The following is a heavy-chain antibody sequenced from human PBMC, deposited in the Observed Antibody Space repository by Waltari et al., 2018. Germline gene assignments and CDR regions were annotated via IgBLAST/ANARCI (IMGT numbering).Heavy chain of an antibody. CDR1: GGSISSSSYY. V-gene: IGHV4-39*07. CDR2: IYYSGST. J-gene: IGHJ5*02. CDR3: ARLDRRRYNWFDP. Sequence: QLQLQESGTGLVKPSETLSLTCTVSGGSISSSSYYWGWIRQPPGKGLEWIGSIYYSGSTYYNPSLKSRVTISVDTSKNQFSLKLSSVTAADTAVYYCARLDRRRYNWFDPWGQGTLVTVSS.